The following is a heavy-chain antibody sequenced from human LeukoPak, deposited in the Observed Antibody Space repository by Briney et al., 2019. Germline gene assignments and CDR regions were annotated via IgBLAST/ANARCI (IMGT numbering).Heavy chain of an antibody. V-gene: IGHV1-2*02. Sequence: ASVKVSCKASGYTFTGYYMHWVRQAPGQGLEWMGWINPNSGGTNYAQKFQGRVTMTRDTSISTAYMELSRLRSDDTAVYYCAIQGSVTCSGGSCPLEYYYGMDVWGKGTTVTVSS. CDR2: INPNSGGT. D-gene: IGHD2-15*01. J-gene: IGHJ6*04. CDR3: AIQGSVTCSGGSCPLEYYYGMDV. CDR1: GYTFTGYY.